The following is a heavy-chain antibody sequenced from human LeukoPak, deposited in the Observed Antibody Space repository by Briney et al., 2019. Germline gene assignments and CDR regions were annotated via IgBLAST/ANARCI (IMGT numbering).Heavy chain of an antibody. CDR3: ATPYSYGYYFDY. D-gene: IGHD5-18*01. J-gene: IGHJ4*02. CDR1: GFTFSNYD. Sequence: RTGGSLRLSCAASGFTFSNYDMHWVRQAPGKGLEWVAVISYDGSNKYFADSVKGRFTISRDNSKNTLYQQMNSLRAEDTAVYYCATPYSYGYYFDYWGQGTLVTVSS. CDR2: ISYDGSNK. V-gene: IGHV3-30*03.